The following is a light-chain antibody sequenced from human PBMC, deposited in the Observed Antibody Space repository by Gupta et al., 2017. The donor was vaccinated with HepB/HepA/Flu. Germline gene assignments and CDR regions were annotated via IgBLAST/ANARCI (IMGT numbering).Light chain of an antibody. CDR2: LGS. V-gene: IGKV2-28*01. Sequence: DIVMTQSPLSLPVIPGEPASISCRSSQSLLHSNGYNYVDWYLQKPGQPPQLLISLGSNRASGVPDRFSGSGSGTDFTLNISRVEAEDVGVYYCRQGLQIPVTFGHGTKVDIK. CDR1: QSLLHSNGYNY. CDR3: RQGLQIPVT. J-gene: IGKJ3*01.